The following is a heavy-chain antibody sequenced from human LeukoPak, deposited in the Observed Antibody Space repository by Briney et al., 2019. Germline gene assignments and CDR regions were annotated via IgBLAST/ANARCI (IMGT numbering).Heavy chain of an antibody. CDR3: ARDGQWEPGPYFYGMDV. V-gene: IGHV3-30-3*01. Sequence: GRSLRLSCAASGFTFSSYAMHWVRQAPGKGLEWVAVISYDGSNKYYADSVKGRFTISRDNSKNMLYLQMNSLRAEDTAVYYCARDGQWEPGPYFYGMDVWGQGTTVTVSS. CDR1: GFTFSSYA. D-gene: IGHD1-26*01. CDR2: ISYDGSNK. J-gene: IGHJ6*02.